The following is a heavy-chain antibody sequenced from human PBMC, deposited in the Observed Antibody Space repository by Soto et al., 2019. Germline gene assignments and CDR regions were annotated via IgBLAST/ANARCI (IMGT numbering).Heavy chain of an antibody. V-gene: IGHV4-59*01. CDR1: GGSISSDY. CDR2: IYYSKST. CDR3: ARGRALGPYDS. Sequence: QVQLQESGPGLVKPSETLSLTCTVSGGSISSDYWRWIRQPPGKGLEWIGYIYYSKSTNQNPSLKSRLTISVDTSKNQFSLKLSSVTAADTAVYYCARGRALGPYDSWGQGTLVTVSS. J-gene: IGHJ4*02.